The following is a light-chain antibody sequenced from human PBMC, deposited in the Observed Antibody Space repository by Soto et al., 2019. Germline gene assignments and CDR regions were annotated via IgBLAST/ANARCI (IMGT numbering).Light chain of an antibody. J-gene: IGKJ3*01. Sequence: EIVLTQSPGTLSFSPGERATLSCRASQSVSSSYLAWYQQKPGEAPRLLIYRASSRATGIPDRFSGSVSGTDFTLTISKLEPEDFAVYYCQQYGSSPLSFGRGTKVDIK. V-gene: IGKV3-20*01. CDR1: QSVSSSY. CDR2: RAS. CDR3: QQYGSSPLS.